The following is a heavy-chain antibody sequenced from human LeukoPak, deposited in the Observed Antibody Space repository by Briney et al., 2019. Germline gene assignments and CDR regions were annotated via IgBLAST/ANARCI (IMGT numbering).Heavy chain of an antibody. J-gene: IGHJ6*03. CDR2: IYYSGST. D-gene: IGHD6-13*01. Sequence: SETLSLTCTVSGGSISSYYWSWIRQPPGKGLEWIGYIYYSGSTNYNPSLKSRVTISVDTSKNQFSLKLSSVTAADTAVYYCARDSGAAAGTGYYYMDVWGKGTTVTVSS. CDR1: GGSISSYY. V-gene: IGHV4-59*01. CDR3: ARDSGAAAGTGYYYMDV.